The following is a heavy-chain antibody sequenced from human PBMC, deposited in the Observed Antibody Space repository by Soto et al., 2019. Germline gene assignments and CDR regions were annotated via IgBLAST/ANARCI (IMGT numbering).Heavy chain of an antibody. CDR3: ARGGGVGVAGSAAFDM. J-gene: IGHJ3*02. CDR2: INPATGAA. D-gene: IGHD3-3*01. CDR1: GYPVTAYY. V-gene: IGHV1-2*02. Sequence: QLHLVQSGAVVKKPGASVTVSCSASGYPVTAYYMHWVRQAPGRGLEWMGGINPATGAAKYTQTFQGRGTMTRDTSTSKVFMELCGLTSEDTAGFYCARGGGVGVAGSAAFDMWGQGTLVTVSS.